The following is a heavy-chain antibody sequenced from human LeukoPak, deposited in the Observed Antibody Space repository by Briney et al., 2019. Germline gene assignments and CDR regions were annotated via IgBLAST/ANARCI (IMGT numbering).Heavy chain of an antibody. D-gene: IGHD6-6*01. J-gene: IGHJ4*02. CDR2: IYSGGST. V-gene: IGHV3-53*01. Sequence: ETLSLTCTVSGGSISSYYMSWVRQAPGKGLEWVSVIYSGGSTYYADSVKGRFTISRDNSKNTLYLQMNSLRAEDTAVYYCAEGEQLAQFDYWGQGTLVTVSS. CDR1: GGSISSYY. CDR3: AEGEQLAQFDY.